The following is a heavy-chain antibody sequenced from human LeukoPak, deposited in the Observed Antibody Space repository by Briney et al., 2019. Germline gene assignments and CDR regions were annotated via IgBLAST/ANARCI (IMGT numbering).Heavy chain of an antibody. J-gene: IGHJ4*02. Sequence: SETLSLTCSVSGHSISSGYYWGWIRQPPGKGLEWIGSIYHSGNTYYNPSLKSRVTISVDTSKNQFSLRLSSVTAADTAVYYCARDPRGSYIPYFDYWGQGVLVSVSS. CDR3: ARDPRGSYIPYFDY. D-gene: IGHD3-16*01. CDR2: IYHSGNT. CDR1: GHSISSGYY. V-gene: IGHV4-38-2*02.